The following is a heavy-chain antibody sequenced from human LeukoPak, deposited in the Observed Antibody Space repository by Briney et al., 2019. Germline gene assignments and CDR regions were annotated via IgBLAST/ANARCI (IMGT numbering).Heavy chain of an antibody. V-gene: IGHV1-24*01. CDR2: FDPEDGET. Sequence: ASVKVSCKVSGYTLTELSMHWVRQAPGKGLEWMGGFDPEDGETIYAQKFQGRVTMTGDTSTDTAYMELSSLRSEDTAVYYCATGRQNWFDPWGQGTLVTVSS. CDR3: ATGRQNWFDP. CDR1: GYTLTELS. J-gene: IGHJ5*02.